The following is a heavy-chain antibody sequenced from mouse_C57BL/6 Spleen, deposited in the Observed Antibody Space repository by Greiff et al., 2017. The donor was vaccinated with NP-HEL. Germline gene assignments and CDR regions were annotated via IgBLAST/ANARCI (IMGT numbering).Heavy chain of an antibody. J-gene: IGHJ4*01. CDR3: AKRKYYGSYAMDY. CDR1: GFSLTSYG. D-gene: IGHD1-1*01. Sequence: VQLQQSGPGLVQPSQSLSITCTVSGFSLTSYGVHWVRQSPGKGLEWLGVIWRGGSTDYNAAFMSRLSITKDNSKSQVFFKMNSLQADDTAIYYCAKRKYYGSYAMDYWGQGTSVTVSS. CDR2: IWRGGST. V-gene: IGHV2-5*01.